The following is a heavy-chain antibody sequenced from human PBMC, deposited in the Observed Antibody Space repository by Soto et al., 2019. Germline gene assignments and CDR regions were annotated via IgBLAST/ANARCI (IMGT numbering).Heavy chain of an antibody. J-gene: IGHJ4*02. V-gene: IGHV4-34*01. CDR3: ARGRRYYDSSGYYLYYFDY. Sequence: PSETLSLTCAVYGGSSSGYYWSWIRQPPGKGLEWIGEINHSGSTNYNPSLKSRVTISVDTSKNQFSLKLSSVTAADTAVYYCARGRRYYDSSGYYLYYFDYWGQGTLVTVSS. CDR2: INHSGST. CDR1: GGSSSGYY. D-gene: IGHD3-22*01.